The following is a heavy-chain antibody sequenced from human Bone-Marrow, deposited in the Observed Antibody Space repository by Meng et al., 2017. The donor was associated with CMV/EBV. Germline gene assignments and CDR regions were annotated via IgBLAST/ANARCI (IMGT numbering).Heavy chain of an antibody. D-gene: IGHD1-20*01. CDR1: GGSFSSYY. Sequence: GSLRLSCSASGGSFSSYYWSWIRQPPGKGLQWIGYIYYSGSTNYNPSLKRRVTMSLDTSKNQFSLKVRSVIAADTAVYYCARSNWNWFDPWGQGTLVTVSS. CDR3: ARSNWNWFDP. CDR2: IYYSGST. J-gene: IGHJ5*02. V-gene: IGHV4-59*01.